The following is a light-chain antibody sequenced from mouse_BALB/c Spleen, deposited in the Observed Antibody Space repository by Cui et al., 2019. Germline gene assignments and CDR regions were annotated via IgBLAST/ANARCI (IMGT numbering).Light chain of an antibody. CDR3: QQGQSYPRT. J-gene: IGKJ1*01. V-gene: IGKV10-94*01. Sequence: DIQMNQSPSSLSASLGDTITITCHASQNINVWLSWYQQKPGNIPKLLIYKASNFHTGVPSRFSGSGSGTGFTLTISRLQPEDIATYYCQQGQSYPRTFGGGTKLEIK. CDR2: KAS. CDR1: QNINVW.